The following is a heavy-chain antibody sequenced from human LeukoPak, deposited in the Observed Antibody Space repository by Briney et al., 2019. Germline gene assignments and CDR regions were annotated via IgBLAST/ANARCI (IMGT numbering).Heavy chain of an antibody. V-gene: IGHV3-33*08. Sequence: GSLRLSCAASGFTFSSHAMHWVRQAPGKGLEWVAVIWHDGTKRHYAESVKGRFAISRDDSRNTLYLQMNSLRADDTAVYYCAINYYDSSAYALHYWGQGTLVTVSS. J-gene: IGHJ4*02. D-gene: IGHD3-22*01. CDR2: IWHDGTKR. CDR1: GFTFSSHA. CDR3: AINYYDSSAYALHY.